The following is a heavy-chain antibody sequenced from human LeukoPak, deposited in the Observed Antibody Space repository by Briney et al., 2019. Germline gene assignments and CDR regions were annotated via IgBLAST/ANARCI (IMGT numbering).Heavy chain of an antibody. CDR2: IRSKAYGGTT. CDR3: TRDRQYYDSSGYPLDAFDI. D-gene: IGHD3-22*01. V-gene: IGHV3-49*03. Sequence: GGSLRLSCTASGFTFGDYAMSWFRQAPGKGLEWVGFIRSKAYGGTTEYAASVKGRFTISRDDSKSIAYLQMNSLKTEDTAVYYCTRDRQYYDSSGYPLDAFDIWGRGTMVTVSS. J-gene: IGHJ3*02. CDR1: GFTFGDYA.